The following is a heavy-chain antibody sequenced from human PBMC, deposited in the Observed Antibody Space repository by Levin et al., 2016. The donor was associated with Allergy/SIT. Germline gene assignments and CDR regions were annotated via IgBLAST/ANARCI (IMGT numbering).Heavy chain of an antibody. Sequence: VRQAPGKGLEWVGRIKSKTDGGTTDYAAPVKGRFTISRDDSKNTLYLQMNSLKTEDTAVYYCTTDRVWCSGGSCYSIAFDYWGQGTLVTVSS. CDR2: IKSKTDGGTT. CDR3: TTDRVWCSGGSCYSIAFDY. V-gene: IGHV3-15*01. D-gene: IGHD2-15*01. J-gene: IGHJ4*02.